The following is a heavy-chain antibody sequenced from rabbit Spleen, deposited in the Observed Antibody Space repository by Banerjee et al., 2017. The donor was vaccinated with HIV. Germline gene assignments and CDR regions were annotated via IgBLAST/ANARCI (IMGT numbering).Heavy chain of an antibody. J-gene: IGHJ4*01. CDR3: ARGEYTYDWINWDYVPWLYFNL. CDR1: GFSFSGGYD. D-gene: IGHD6-1*01. V-gene: IGHV1S40*01. Sequence: QSLEESGGDLVKPGASLTLTCTASGFSFSGGYDMCRVRQAPGKGLEWIACIDAGSRGATYYVNGAKGRFTISKTSTTTVTLQMTSLTAADTATYFCARGEYTYDWINWDYVPWLYFNLWGQGTLVAVS. CDR2: IDAGSRGAT.